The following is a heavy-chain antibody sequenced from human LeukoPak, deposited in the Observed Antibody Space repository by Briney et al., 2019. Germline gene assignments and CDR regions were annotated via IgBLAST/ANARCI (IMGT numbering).Heavy chain of an antibody. V-gene: IGHV1-24*01. CDR3: ATATSLWELPHFDY. CDR1: GYTLTEFS. Sequence: EASVKVSCKVSGYTLTEFSMHWVRQAPGKGLEWMGGFDPEDGETIYAQKFQGRVTMTEDTSTDTAYMELSSLRSEDTAVYYCATATSLWELPHFDYWGQGTLVTVSS. D-gene: IGHD1-26*01. J-gene: IGHJ4*02. CDR2: FDPEDGET.